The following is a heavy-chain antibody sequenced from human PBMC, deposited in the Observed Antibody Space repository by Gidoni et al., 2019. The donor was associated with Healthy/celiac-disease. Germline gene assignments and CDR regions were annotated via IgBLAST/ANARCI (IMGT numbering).Heavy chain of an antibody. CDR1: GLTFSSYA. V-gene: IGHV3-23*01. J-gene: IGHJ4*02. CDR3: AKHSFYDSSGYYLPPNEPFDY. D-gene: IGHD3-22*01. CDR2: ISGSGGST. Sequence: VQLLASGGGLVQPGGSLRLSCAASGLTFSSYAMSLVRQAPGKGLEWVSAISGSGGSTYYADSVKGRFTISRDNSKNTLYLQMNSLRAEDTAVYYCAKHSFYDSSGYYLPPNEPFDYWGQGTLVTVSS.